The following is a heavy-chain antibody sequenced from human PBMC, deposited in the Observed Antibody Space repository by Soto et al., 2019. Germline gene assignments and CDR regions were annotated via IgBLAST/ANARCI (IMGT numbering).Heavy chain of an antibody. CDR1: GGSISSGGYY. D-gene: IGHD3-9*01. J-gene: IGHJ5*02. V-gene: IGHV4-31*03. CDR3: ARDWEPSYYDIWGRFDP. Sequence: SETLSLTCTVSGGSISSGGYYWSWIRQHPGKGLEWIGYIYYSGSTYYNPSLKSRVTISVDTSKNQFSLKLSSVTAADTAVYYCARDWEPSYYDIWGRFDPWGQGTLVTVS. CDR2: IYYSGST.